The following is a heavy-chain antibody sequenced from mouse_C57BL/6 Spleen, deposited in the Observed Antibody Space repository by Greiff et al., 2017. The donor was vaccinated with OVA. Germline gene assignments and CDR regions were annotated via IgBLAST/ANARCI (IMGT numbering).Heavy chain of an antibody. V-gene: IGHV7-3*01. CDR3: ARSQEGDYAAWFAY. CDR2: IRNKANGYTT. D-gene: IGHD2-4*01. J-gene: IGHJ3*01. CDR1: GFTFTDYY. Sequence: EVHLVESGGGLVQPGGSLSLSCAASGFTFTDYYMSWVRQPPGKALEWLGFIRNKANGYTTEYSASVKGRFTISRDNSQSILYLQMNALRAEDSATYYCARSQEGDYAAWFAYWGQGTLVTVSA.